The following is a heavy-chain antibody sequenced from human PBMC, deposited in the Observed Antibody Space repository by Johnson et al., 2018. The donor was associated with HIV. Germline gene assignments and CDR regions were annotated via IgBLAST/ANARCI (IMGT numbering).Heavy chain of an antibody. V-gene: IGHV3-30-3*01. CDR1: GFTFSTYA. D-gene: IGHD2-2*01. CDR2: ISYDGSNK. Sequence: QVQLVESGGGLVQPGGSLRLSCAASGFTFSTYAIHWVRQAPGKGLEWVAIISYDGSNKYYADSVKGRFTISRDNSKNTLYLQMNSLRADDTAVYYCARGKLPAALRRGDAFDIWGQGTMVTVSS. CDR3: ARGKLPAALRRGDAFDI. J-gene: IGHJ3*02.